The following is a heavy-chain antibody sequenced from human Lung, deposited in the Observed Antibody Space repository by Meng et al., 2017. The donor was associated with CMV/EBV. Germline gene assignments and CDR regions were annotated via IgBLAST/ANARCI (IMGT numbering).Heavy chain of an antibody. CDR2: IYHSGST. V-gene: IGHV4-4*02. Sequence: VQLEEAGPGLVKPSGTLALTCAVSGGSISSSNWGSWVRQPPGKGLEWIGEIYHSGSTNYNPSLKSRVTISVDKSKNQFSLKLSSVTAADTAVYYCARVVTALWGYYFDYWGQGTLVTVSS. CDR1: GGSISSSNW. J-gene: IGHJ4*02. D-gene: IGHD2-21*02. CDR3: ARVVTALWGYYFDY.